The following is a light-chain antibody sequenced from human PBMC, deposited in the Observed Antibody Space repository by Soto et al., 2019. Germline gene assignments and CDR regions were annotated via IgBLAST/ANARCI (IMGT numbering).Light chain of an antibody. CDR2: LNSDGSH. J-gene: IGLJ3*02. V-gene: IGLV4-69*01. CDR3: QTWGTGLHWV. Sequence: QPVLTQSPSASASLGASVKLTCTLSSGHSSYAIAWHQQQPEKGPRYLMKLNSDGSHSKGDGIPDRFSGSSSGAERYLTISRLQSEDEADYYCQTWGTGLHWVFGGGTKLTVL. CDR1: SGHSSYA.